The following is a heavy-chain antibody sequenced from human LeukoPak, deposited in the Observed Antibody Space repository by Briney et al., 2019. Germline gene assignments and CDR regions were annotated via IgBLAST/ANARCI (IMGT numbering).Heavy chain of an antibody. CDR3: ATDFYDST. Sequence: PGGSLRLSCATSGFTFSNAWMNWVRQAPGKGLEWVGRIRSNSDGGTIDYAAPVKGRFTLSRDDSKTTLYLQMDSLQTEDTAVYYCATDFYDSTWGQGTLVTVSS. CDR1: GFTFSNAW. D-gene: IGHD3-22*01. J-gene: IGHJ5*02. CDR2: IRSNSDGGTI. V-gene: IGHV3-15*07.